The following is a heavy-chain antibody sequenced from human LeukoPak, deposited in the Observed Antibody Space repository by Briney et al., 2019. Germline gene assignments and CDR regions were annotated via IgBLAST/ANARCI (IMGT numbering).Heavy chain of an antibody. V-gene: IGHV1-2*02. CDR1: GYTFTGYY. Sequence: ASVKVSCKASGYTFTGYYMHWVRQAPGQGLEWMGWINPNSGGTNYAQKFQGRVTMTRDTSISTAYMELSRLRSDDTAVYYCARGISTGWYFYFYGMDVWGQGTTVTVSS. J-gene: IGHJ6*02. CDR2: INPNSGGT. D-gene: IGHD6-19*01. CDR3: ARGISTGWYFYFYGMDV.